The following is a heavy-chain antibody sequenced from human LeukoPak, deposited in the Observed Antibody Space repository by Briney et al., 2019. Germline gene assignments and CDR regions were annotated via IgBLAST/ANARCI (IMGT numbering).Heavy chain of an antibody. CDR1: GGSFNGYY. J-gene: IGHJ4*02. V-gene: IGHV4-34*01. CDR2: INHSGST. CDR3: ARHRTRGYCSSTSCYFYYFDY. D-gene: IGHD2-2*01. Sequence: SETLSLTCAVYGGSFNGYYWSWIRQPPGKGLEWIGEINHSGSTNYNPSLKSRVTISVDTSKNQFSLKLSSVTAADTAVYYCARHRTRGYCSSTSCYFYYFDYWGQGTLVTVSS.